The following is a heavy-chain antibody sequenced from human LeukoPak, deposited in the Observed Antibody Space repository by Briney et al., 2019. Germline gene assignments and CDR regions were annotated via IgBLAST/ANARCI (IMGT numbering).Heavy chain of an antibody. J-gene: IGHJ5*02. Sequence: AAVKVSCKASGGTFSSYTISWVRQAPGQGLEWMGRIIPILGIANYAQKFQGRVTITADKSTSTAYMELSSLRSEDTAVYYCASAPPLEWLSWFDPWGQGTLVTVSS. CDR3: ASAPPLEWLSWFDP. CDR1: GGTFSSYT. CDR2: IIPILGIA. V-gene: IGHV1-69*02. D-gene: IGHD3-3*01.